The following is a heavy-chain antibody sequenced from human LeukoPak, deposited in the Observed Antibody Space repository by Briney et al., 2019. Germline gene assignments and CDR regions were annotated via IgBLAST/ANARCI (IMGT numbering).Heavy chain of an antibody. V-gene: IGHV4-39*07. CDR2: IYYSGST. J-gene: IGHJ4*02. CDR1: GGSISGSSYF. Sequence: PSETLSLTCTVSGGSISGSSYFWGWIRQPPGKGLEWIGSIYYSGSTYYNPSLKSRVTISVDTSKNQFSLKLSSVTAADTAVYYCARGGDYRFDYWGQGTLVTVSS. CDR3: ARGGDYRFDY. D-gene: IGHD4-17*01.